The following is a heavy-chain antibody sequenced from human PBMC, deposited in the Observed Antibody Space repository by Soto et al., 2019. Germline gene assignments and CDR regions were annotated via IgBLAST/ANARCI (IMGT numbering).Heavy chain of an antibody. J-gene: IGHJ4*02. V-gene: IGHV3-30-3*01. CDR2: ISYDGSNK. CDR1: GLTFSSYA. D-gene: IGHD2-21*02. CDR3: ACEAAPVVVTAQFDY. Sequence: PGRPQRLSCTASGLTFSSYAMRWIRQAQGKGLEWVAVISYDGSNKYYADSVKGRFTISRDNSKNTLYLQMNSLRAEDTAVYYCACEAAPVVVTAQFDYWGQGTLVTVSS.